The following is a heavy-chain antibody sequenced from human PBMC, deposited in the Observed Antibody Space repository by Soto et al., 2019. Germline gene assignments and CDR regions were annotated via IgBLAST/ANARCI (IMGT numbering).Heavy chain of an antibody. J-gene: IGHJ6*02. Sequence: QELLVESGGGVVRPGSSLRLSCVISGIIFEAHAFHWVRQAPGKGLKWVALIWYGGTTYYEDSVQGRFTISRDNSKKTVFLQMNHLRPEDSGVYYCARVRNNNDKRLDVWGQGTTVNVSS. CDR3: ARVRNNNDKRLDV. D-gene: IGHD2-8*01. V-gene: IGHV3-33*01. CDR2: IWYGGTT. CDR1: GIIFEAHA.